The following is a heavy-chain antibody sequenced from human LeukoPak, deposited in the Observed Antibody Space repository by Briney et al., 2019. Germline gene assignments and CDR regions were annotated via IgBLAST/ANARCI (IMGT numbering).Heavy chain of an antibody. D-gene: IGHD3-10*01. V-gene: IGHV1-18*01. J-gene: IGHJ4*02. CDR2: ISAYNDNT. CDR1: GYTFTSYG. CDR3: ARDYRDYYGSGSYIGWGY. Sequence: ASVKVSCKASGYTFTSYGISWVRQAPGQGLEWMGWISAYNDNTNYAQKLQGRVTMTTDTSTSTAYMELRSLRSDDTAVYYCARDYRDYYGSGSYIGWGYWGQGTLVTVSS.